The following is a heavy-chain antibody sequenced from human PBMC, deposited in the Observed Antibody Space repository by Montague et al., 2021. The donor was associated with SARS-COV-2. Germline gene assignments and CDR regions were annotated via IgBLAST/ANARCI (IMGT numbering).Heavy chain of an antibody. D-gene: IGHD2-2*01. CDR3: ARGRPRVGQLSYFDY. CDR1: GGSINNYF. V-gene: IGHV4-59*13. CDR2: VYNDENT. Sequence: SETLSLTCTVSGGSINNYFWAWIRQTPEKGLEWTVSVYNDENTNSHPSLKSRLTISIDTSKRQFSLNLNSVTTADTAVYYCARGRPRVGQLSYFDYWGQGILVTVSS. J-gene: IGHJ4*02.